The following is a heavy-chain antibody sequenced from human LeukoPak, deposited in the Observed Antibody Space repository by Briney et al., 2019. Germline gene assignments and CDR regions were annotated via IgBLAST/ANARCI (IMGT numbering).Heavy chain of an antibody. V-gene: IGHV3-9*01. J-gene: IGHJ5*02. CDR1: GFTFDDYA. Sequence: GGSLRLSCAASGFTFDDYAMHWVRQAPGKGLEWVSGISWNNGSIGYADSVKGRFTISRDNAKNSLYLQMNSLRAEDTALYYCAKDMGPDNWNAPFDPWGQGTLVTVSS. CDR2: ISWNNGSI. CDR3: AKDMGPDNWNAPFDP. D-gene: IGHD1-1*01.